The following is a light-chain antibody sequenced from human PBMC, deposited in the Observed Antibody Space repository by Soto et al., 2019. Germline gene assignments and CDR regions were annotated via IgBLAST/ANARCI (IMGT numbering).Light chain of an antibody. Sequence: EIVLTQSPATLSLSPGEIATLSFRASQSVSSYLAWYQQKPGQAPRLLIYDASNRATGIPARFSGSGSGTDFTLTISSLEPEDFAVYYCQQRSNWPRTFGQGTKWIS. V-gene: IGKV3-11*01. CDR1: QSVSSY. J-gene: IGKJ1*01. CDR2: DAS. CDR3: QQRSNWPRT.